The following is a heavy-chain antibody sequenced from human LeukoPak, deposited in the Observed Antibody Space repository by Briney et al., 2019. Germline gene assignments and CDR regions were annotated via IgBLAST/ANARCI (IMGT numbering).Heavy chain of an antibody. J-gene: IGHJ4*02. Sequence: PGGSLRLSCAASGFTVSSNYMSWVRQAPGKGLEWVSAISGSGGSTYYADSVKGRFTISRDNSKNTLYLQMNSLRAEDTAVYYCAKDPRGAVAGYYWGQGTLVTVSS. CDR1: GFTVSSNY. CDR2: ISGSGGST. CDR3: AKDPRGAVAGYY. V-gene: IGHV3-23*01. D-gene: IGHD6-19*01.